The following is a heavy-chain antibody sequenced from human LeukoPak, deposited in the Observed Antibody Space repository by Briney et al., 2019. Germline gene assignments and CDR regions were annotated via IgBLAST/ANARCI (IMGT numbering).Heavy chain of an antibody. CDR3: AGWQLTLFDY. V-gene: IGHV3-23*01. J-gene: IGHJ4*02. Sequence: GGSLRLSCTASVFTFSSFAMSWVRQAPGKGLGWVSGISGSGDNTYYADSVKGRFTISRDNSKNTVYLQIDSLRAEDAAVYYCAGWQLTLFDYWGQGTLVTVSS. CDR1: VFTFSSFA. D-gene: IGHD6-6*01. CDR2: ISGSGDNT.